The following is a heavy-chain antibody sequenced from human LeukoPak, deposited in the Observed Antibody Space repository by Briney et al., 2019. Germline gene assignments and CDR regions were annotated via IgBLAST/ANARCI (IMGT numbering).Heavy chain of an antibody. CDR2: IKQDGSEK. D-gene: IGHD3-10*01. Sequence: GGSLRLSCAASGFTFSSYGMHWVRQAPGKGLEWVANIKQDGSEKYYVDSVKGRFTISRDNAKNSLYLQMNSLRAEDTAVYYCARVALKSFTANQSSRSWYAYWGQGTLVTVSS. CDR3: ARVALKSFTANQSSRSWYAY. V-gene: IGHV3-7*01. J-gene: IGHJ4*02. CDR1: GFTFSSYG.